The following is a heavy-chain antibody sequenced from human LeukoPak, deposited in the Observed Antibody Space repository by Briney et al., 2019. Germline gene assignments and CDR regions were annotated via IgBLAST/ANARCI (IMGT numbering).Heavy chain of an antibody. D-gene: IGHD3-9*01. CDR1: GYSISSGYY. J-gene: IGHJ4*02. V-gene: IGHV4-38-2*02. Sequence: SETLSLTCTVSGYSISSGYYWGWIRQPPGKGLEWIGSIYHSGSTYYNPSLKSRVTISVDTSKNQFSLKLSSVTAADTAVYYCARGERGDDNFDYWGQGTLVTVSS. CDR2: IYHSGST. CDR3: ARGERGDDNFDY.